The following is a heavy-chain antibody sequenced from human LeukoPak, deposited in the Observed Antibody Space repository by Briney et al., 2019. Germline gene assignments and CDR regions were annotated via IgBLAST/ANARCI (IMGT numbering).Heavy chain of an antibody. J-gene: IGHJ4*02. V-gene: IGHV7-4-1*02. CDR2: INMYTANP. CDR3: ARHDNDDDFDY. CDR1: GYTFTRYA. D-gene: IGHD3-16*01. Sequence: ASVTVSCKASGYTFTRYAINWLRQAPGQGLEWMGWINMYTANPAYAQGFTERFVFSLDTSVTTAYLQISNLKTEDTAVYYCARHDNDDDFDYWGQGTLVTVSS.